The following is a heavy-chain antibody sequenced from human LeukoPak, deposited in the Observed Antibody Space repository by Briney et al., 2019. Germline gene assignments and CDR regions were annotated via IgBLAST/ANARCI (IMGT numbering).Heavy chain of an antibody. V-gene: IGHV1-69*06. CDR3: ARGGQWQVGDY. D-gene: IGHD6-19*01. CDR2: IIPIFGTA. Sequence: GASVKVSCKASGGTFSSYAISWVRQAPGQGLEWMGGIIPIFGTAKYAQNFQGRVSIAADRSTSTAYMELSSLRSEDTAVYYCARGGQWQVGDYWGQGTLVTVSS. CDR1: GGTFSSYA. J-gene: IGHJ4*02.